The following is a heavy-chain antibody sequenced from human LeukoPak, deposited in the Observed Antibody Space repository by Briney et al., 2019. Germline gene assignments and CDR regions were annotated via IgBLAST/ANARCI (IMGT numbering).Heavy chain of an antibody. V-gene: IGHV1-69*04. D-gene: IGHD3-22*01. CDR3: ARETYYYDSSGYYSLNWFDP. CDR2: IIPILGIA. CDR1: EGTFSSYA. J-gene: IGHJ5*02. Sequence: SVKVSCKASEGTFSSYAISWVRQAPGQGLEWMGRIIPILGIANYAQKFQGRVTITADKSTSTAYMELSSLKSEDTAVYYCARETYYYDSSGYYSLNWFDPWGQGTLVTVSS.